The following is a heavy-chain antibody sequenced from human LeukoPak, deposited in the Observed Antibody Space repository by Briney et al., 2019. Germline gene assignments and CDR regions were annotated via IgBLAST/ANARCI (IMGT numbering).Heavy chain of an antibody. J-gene: IGHJ4*02. CDR2: IYHSGST. CDR1: GGSISSGGYS. V-gene: IGHV4-30-2*01. CDR3: ARVVAHTLDY. Sequence: SQTLSLTCAVSGGSISSGGYSWSWIRQPPRKGLEWIGYIYHSGSTYYNPSLKSRVTISVDRSKNQFSLKLSSVTAADTAVYYCARVVAHTLDYWGQGTLVTVSS.